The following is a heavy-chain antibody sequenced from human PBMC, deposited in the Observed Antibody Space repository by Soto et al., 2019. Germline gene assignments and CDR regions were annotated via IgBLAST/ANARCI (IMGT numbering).Heavy chain of an antibody. CDR2: IDPSDSYT. D-gene: IGHD6-6*01. J-gene: IGHJ1*01. CDR1: GHSFTSYW. CDR3: ASVEGRAARKWDIWGQKN. V-gene: IGHV5-10-1*01. Sequence: VASLTISCSGSGHSFTSYWSSCVRQMPGKGLEWMGRIDPSDSYTNSSPSFQGHVTISPDKSISTAYLRWRSLKASDTAMYYCASVEGRAARKWDIWGQKNWG.